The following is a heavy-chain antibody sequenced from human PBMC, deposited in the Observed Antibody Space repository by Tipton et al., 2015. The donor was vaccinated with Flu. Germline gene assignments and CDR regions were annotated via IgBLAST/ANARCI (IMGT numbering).Heavy chain of an antibody. CDR3: ARAPHDYLYYFDY. D-gene: IGHD4-11*01. Sequence: QVQLVQSGAEVKKPGASMKVSCKASGYTFTGYYMHWVRQAPGQGLEWMGRINPNSGSTNYAQEFEDRVTMTRDTSISTAYMELSRLRSDDTAVYYCARAPHDYLYYFDYWGLGTLVTVSS. CDR2: INPNSGST. V-gene: IGHV1-2*06. J-gene: IGHJ4*02. CDR1: GYTFTGYY.